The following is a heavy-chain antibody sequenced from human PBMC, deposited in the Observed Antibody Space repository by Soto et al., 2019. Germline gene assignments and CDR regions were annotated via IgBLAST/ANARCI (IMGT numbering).Heavy chain of an antibody. CDR1: GFTFSSYS. CDR2: ISSSSSYI. D-gene: IGHD4-17*01. V-gene: IGHV3-21*01. CDR3: ARVAVTTFEHDYYYMDV. Sequence: GGSLRLSCAASGFTFSSYSMNWVRQAPGKGLEWVSSISSSSSYIYYADSVKGRFTISRDNAKNSLYLQMNSLRAEDTAVYYCARVAVTTFEHDYYYMDVWGKGTTVTVSS. J-gene: IGHJ6*03.